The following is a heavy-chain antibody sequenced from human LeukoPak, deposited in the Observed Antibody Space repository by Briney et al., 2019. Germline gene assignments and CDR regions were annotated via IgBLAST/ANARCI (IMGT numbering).Heavy chain of an antibody. CDR1: GFPFSDYY. V-gene: IGHV3-11*01. D-gene: IGHD3-3*01. CDR2: ISDSGNTI. CDR3: ARGPFWSGYYDD. Sequence: NAGGSLRLSCAASGFPFSDYYMSWIRQAPGKGLEWVSYISDSGNTIYYADSVKGRFTISRDNAKNSLYLQVNSLRSEDTAVYHCARGPFWSGYYDDWGQGTLVTVSS. J-gene: IGHJ4*02.